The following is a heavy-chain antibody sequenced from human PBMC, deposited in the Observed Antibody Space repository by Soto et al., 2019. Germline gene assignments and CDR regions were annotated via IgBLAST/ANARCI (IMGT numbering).Heavy chain of an antibody. CDR3: AQTRGAPSVMRAFDP. Sequence: QLQLQESGPGLVKPSETLSLTCSVSGGSISSSYFWSWIRQSPGKGLEWIGSVQYRGVTAYNPSLKTRATISADTSNSKFSLMFASVTAADTSVYYCAQTRGAPSVMRAFDPWCPGRLVTVSS. D-gene: IGHD1-26*01. CDR2: VQYRGVT. CDR1: GGSISSSYF. J-gene: IGHJ5*02. V-gene: IGHV4-39*01.